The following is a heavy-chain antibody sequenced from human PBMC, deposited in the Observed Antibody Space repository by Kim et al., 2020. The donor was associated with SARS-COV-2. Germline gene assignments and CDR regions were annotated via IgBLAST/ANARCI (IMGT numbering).Heavy chain of an antibody. V-gene: IGHV3-7*01. Sequence: GGSLRLSCAASGFTFSSYWMSWVRQAPGKGLEWVANIKQDGSEKYYVDSVKGRFTISRDNAKNSLYLQMNSLRAEDTAVYYCARTAYDILTGYYMGNYFDYWGQGTLVTVSS. CDR3: ARTAYDILTGYYMGNYFDY. J-gene: IGHJ4*02. CDR1: GFTFSSYW. CDR2: IKQDGSEK. D-gene: IGHD3-9*01.